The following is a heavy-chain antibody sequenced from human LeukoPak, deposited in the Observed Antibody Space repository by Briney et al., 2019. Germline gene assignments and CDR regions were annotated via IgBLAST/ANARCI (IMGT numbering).Heavy chain of an antibody. CDR2: IFNSGTT. J-gene: IGHJ4*02. CDR1: GFSLTSTNYY. Sequence: PSETLSLTCSVSGFSLTSTNYYWAWLRQPPGRGLEWVGTIFNSGTTYYNTSLKSRLTISLDTSQNQFSLKLASVTAADTAVYYCAGRYPGIGVSGNFWGQGALVTVSS. V-gene: IGHV4-39*01. CDR3: AGRYPGIGVSGNF. D-gene: IGHD6-19*01.